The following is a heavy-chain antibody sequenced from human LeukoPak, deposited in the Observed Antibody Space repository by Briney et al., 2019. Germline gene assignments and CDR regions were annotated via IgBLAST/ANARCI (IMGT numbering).Heavy chain of an antibody. CDR2: ITPIFGTA. J-gene: IGHJ4*02. CDR1: GGAFRSNA. V-gene: IGHV1-69*13. CDR3: ATKAWDSSGYQYYFDY. D-gene: IGHD3-22*01. Sequence: GASVKVSCKASGGAFRSNAINWVRQAPGQGLEWMGGITPIFGTAKYAQKFQGRVTITADESTSTAYMELSSLRSEDTAVYYCATKAWDSSGYQYYFDYWGQGTLVTVSS.